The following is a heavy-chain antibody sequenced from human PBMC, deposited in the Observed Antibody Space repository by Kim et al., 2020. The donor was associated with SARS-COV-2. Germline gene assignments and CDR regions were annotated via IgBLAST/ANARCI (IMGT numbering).Heavy chain of an antibody. J-gene: IGHJ4*02. CDR3: AKGWGFDN. CDR1: GFTFSTHY. Sequence: GGSLRLSCEASGFTFSTHYMSWVRQAPGKGLEWVANIKEDASDESYSDTVKGRFTISRDNARNSLYPQMNNLRVEDTAVYYCAKGWGFDNWGQGTLVTVS. V-gene: IGHV3-7*01. CDR2: IKEDASDE. D-gene: IGHD3-16*01.